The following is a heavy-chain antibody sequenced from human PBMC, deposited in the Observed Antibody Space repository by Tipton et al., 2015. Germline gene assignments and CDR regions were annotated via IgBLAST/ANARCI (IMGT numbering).Heavy chain of an antibody. CDR1: GGSVSSGSAYH. D-gene: IGHD4-23*01. Sequence: TLSLTCTVSGGSVSSGSAYHWSWIRQPPGKGLEWIGYIQYSGGTNYNPSLESRVSMSVDTSKTQSSLEMRSVTATDTAVYYCARARGRHGGLFDSWGQGTLVTVPS. J-gene: IGHJ4*02. CDR2: IQYSGGT. CDR3: ARARGRHGGLFDS. V-gene: IGHV4-61*01.